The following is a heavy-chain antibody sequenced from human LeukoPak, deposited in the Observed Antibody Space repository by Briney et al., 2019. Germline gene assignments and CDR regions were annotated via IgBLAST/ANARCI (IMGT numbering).Heavy chain of an antibody. CDR3: ARDAPQVPAAGVLAS. V-gene: IGHV3-53*01. Sequence: GGSLRLSCAASGFTVSDNYMSWVRQAPGKGLEWVSVMYSGGDTYYADSVKGRFTFSKDISKNTLYLQMNGLRTEDTAMYYCARDAPQVPAAGVLASWGQGTLVTVSS. CDR2: MYSGGDT. J-gene: IGHJ5*02. D-gene: IGHD6-13*01. CDR1: GFTVSDNY.